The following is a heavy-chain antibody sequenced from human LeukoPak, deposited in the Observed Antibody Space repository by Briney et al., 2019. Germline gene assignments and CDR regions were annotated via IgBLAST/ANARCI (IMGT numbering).Heavy chain of an antibody. CDR3: ARSLIAVAGTWEDY. J-gene: IGHJ4*02. D-gene: IGHD6-19*01. CDR1: GGSISSGGYY. V-gene: IGHV4-61*02. Sequence: SQTLSLTCTVSGGSISSGGYYWSWIRQPAGKGLEWIGRIYTSGSTNYNPSLKSRVTMSVDTSKNQFSLKLSSVTAADTAVYYCARSLIAVAGTWEDYWGQGTLVTVSS. CDR2: IYTSGST.